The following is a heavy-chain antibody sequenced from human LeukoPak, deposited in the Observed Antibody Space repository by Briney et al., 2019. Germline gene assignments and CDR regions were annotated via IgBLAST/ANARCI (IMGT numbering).Heavy chain of an antibody. Sequence: GGSLRLSCAASGFSFSNSFMSWVRQAPGKGLEWVSGISGSGSTTNYADSVKGRFTISRDNSKNTLYLQMNTLRAEDTAVYYCATRVYCSGGSCRQHFDYWGQGTLVTVSS. CDR2: ISGSGSTT. J-gene: IGHJ4*02. CDR1: GFSFSNSF. CDR3: ATRVYCSGGSCRQHFDY. D-gene: IGHD2-15*01. V-gene: IGHV3-23*01.